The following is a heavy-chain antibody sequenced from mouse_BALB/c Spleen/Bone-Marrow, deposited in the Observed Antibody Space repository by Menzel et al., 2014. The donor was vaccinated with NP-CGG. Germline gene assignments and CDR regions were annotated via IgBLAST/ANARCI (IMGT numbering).Heavy chain of an antibody. CDR1: GYTFTSYW. V-gene: IGHV1-69*02. Sequence: QVQLQQSGAELVRPGPSVNLTCKASGYTFTSYWINWVKQRPGQGLEWIGNIYPSDSYTNYNQKFKDKATLTVDKSSSAAYMQLSSPTSEDSAVYYYTRRGTVNAMDYWGQGTSVTVSS. CDR3: TRRGTVNAMDY. D-gene: IGHD1-1*01. CDR2: IYPSDSYT. J-gene: IGHJ4*01.